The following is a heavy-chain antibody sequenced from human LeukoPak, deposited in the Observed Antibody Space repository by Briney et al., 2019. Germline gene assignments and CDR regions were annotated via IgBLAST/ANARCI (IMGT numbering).Heavy chain of an antibody. Sequence: GESLRISCTGSGYSFSSYWISWVRQMPGKGLEWMGRIDPSDSYTSYSPSFESHVTISADESTSTAYLQWSSLRASDTAMYYCARLRTDSGYDYMYFHHWGQGTLVTVSS. J-gene: IGHJ1*01. CDR1: GYSFSSYW. CDR3: ARLRTDSGYDYMYFHH. V-gene: IGHV5-10-1*01. CDR2: IDPSDSYT. D-gene: IGHD5-12*01.